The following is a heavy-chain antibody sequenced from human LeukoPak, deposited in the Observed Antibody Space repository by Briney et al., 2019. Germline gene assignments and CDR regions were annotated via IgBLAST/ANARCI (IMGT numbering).Heavy chain of an antibody. Sequence: GGSLRLSCAASGFTFSSHSMNWVRQAAGKGLEWVLSLSSTGSHIYYAGSVKGRFTISRDNAKNSLYLQMNSLRAEDTAMYYCVRETVEAFGCWGQGALVTVSS. CDR1: GFTFSSHS. V-gene: IGHV3-21*01. CDR3: VRETVEAFGC. CDR2: LSSTGSHI. J-gene: IGHJ4*02. D-gene: IGHD4-11*01.